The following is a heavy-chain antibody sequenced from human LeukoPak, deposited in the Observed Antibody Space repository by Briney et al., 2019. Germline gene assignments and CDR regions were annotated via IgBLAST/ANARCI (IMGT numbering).Heavy chain of an antibody. CDR3: AKASGRHTGPLDY. V-gene: IGHV3-9*01. Sequence: PGESLRLSCAVSRFTFDDYAMPWVRQAPGKGLGWVSGSSWNSGSIGYADSVKGRFTNSRDNDKNSLCVQMNSLRAEDTALYYCAKASGRHTGPLDYWGQGTQVAVSS. J-gene: IGHJ4*02. D-gene: IGHD7-27*01. CDR1: RFTFDDYA. CDR2: SSWNSGSI.